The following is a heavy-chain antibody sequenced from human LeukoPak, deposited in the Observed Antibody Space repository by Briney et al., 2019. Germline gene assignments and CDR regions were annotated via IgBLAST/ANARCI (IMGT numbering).Heavy chain of an antibody. D-gene: IGHD6-13*01. V-gene: IGHV4-61*02. CDR1: GGSISSGSYY. Sequence: SETLSLTCTVSGGSISSGSYYWSLNRQPAGKGLEWIGRIYTSGSTNYNPSLKSRVTISVDTSKNQFSLKLSSVTAADTAVYYCARRPWGYSSRFSWFDPWGQGTLVTVSS. CDR2: IYTSGST. CDR3: ARRPWGYSSRFSWFDP. J-gene: IGHJ5*02.